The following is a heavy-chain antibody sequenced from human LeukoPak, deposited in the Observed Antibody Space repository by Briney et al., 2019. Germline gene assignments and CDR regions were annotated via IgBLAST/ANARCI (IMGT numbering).Heavy chain of an antibody. V-gene: IGHV1-2*02. CDR3: ARDRIYGSGSDHFDY. CDR2: INPNSGGT. D-gene: IGHD3-10*01. CDR1: EYIFTDDY. Sequence: ASVKVSCKPSEYIFTDDYMHWVRQTPGQGLEWMGWINPNSGGTRYPQKFQGRVTMTRDTAISTGHMELSGLRSDDTAVYYCARDRIYGSGSDHFDYWGQGTGVTVSS. J-gene: IGHJ4*02.